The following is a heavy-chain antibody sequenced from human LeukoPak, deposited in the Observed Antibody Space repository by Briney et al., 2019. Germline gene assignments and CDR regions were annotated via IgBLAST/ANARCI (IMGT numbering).Heavy chain of an antibody. J-gene: IGHJ6*03. Sequence: SETLSLTCTVSGGSISSSSYYWGWIRQPPGKGLEWIGSIYYSGSTYYNPSLKSRVTISVDTSKNQFSLKLSSVTAADRAVYYCATFRSTGYYMDVWARGTTVTISS. CDR1: GGSISSSSYY. CDR2: IYYSGST. V-gene: IGHV4-39*01. D-gene: IGHD2-2*01. CDR3: ATFRSTGYYMDV.